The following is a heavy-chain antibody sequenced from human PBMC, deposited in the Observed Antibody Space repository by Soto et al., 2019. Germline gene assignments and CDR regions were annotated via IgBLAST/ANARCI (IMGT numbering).Heavy chain of an antibody. Sequence: SETLSLTCSVSGGSISSGGYYWSWIRQHPGKGLEWIGYIYYSGSTYYNPSLKSRVTISVDASKNQFSLKLSSVTAADTAVYYCARAVANYGITFSPFDYWGQGTLVTVSS. CDR1: GGSISSGGYY. J-gene: IGHJ4*02. V-gene: IGHV4-31*03. CDR2: IYYSGST. CDR3: ARAVANYGITFSPFDY. D-gene: IGHD3-16*01.